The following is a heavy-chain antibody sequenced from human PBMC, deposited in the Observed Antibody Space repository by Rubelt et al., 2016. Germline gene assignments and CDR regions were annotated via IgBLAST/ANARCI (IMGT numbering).Heavy chain of an antibody. CDR2: TYYRSKWYY. Sequence: QVQLQQSGPRLVQPSQTLSLTCAISGDSVSANSAAWNWLRQSPSSDLEWLGRTYYRSKWYYKYATSGKSRITVNPDTSKNQFSLHLNSVTPEDTAVYYCAMTTGPIDCWGQGTLVTVSS. V-gene: IGHV6-1*01. D-gene: IGHD1-1*01. J-gene: IGHJ4*02. CDR3: AMTTGPIDC. CDR1: GDSVSANSAA.